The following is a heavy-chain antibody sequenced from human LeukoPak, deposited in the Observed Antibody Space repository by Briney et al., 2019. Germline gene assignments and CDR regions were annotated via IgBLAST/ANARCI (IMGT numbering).Heavy chain of an antibody. D-gene: IGHD3-22*01. V-gene: IGHV4-59*01. CDR3: ARDSGYLDY. CDR1: GGSISDYY. J-gene: IGHJ4*02. Sequence: SETLSLTCTVSGGSISDYYWTWIRHPPGKGLEWIGYTYYSGSTNYNPSLKSRVTTPVDTSKNQFSLKLSSVTAADTAVYYCARDSGYLDYWGQGTLVTVSS. CDR2: TYYSGST.